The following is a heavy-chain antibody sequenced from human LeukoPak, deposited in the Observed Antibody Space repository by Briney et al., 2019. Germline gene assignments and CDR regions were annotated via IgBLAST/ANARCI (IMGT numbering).Heavy chain of an antibody. D-gene: IGHD4/OR15-4a*01. CDR2: ISNHGINK. J-gene: IGHJ4*02. CDR1: GFTFSTYS. CDR3: ARKPLFGANSYFDY. V-gene: IGHV3-30-3*01. Sequence: GGSLRLSCAASGFTFSTYSMNWVRQTPGKGLEWVAVISNHGINKYYADSVKGRFTISRDNSKNTLYLQMNSLRAEDTAVYYCARKPLFGANSYFDYWGQGTLVTVSS.